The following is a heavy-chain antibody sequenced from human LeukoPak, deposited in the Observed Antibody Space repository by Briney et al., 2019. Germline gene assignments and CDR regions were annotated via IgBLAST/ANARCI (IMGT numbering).Heavy chain of an antibody. Sequence: SETLSLTCDVVADSMNEYYWSWIRQSPGGGLEWIGYIYRRGATNYIPPLRSRVTISVDKSNWQVSLTPKSVTAADTAVYYCVASYSTSSGVDHWGQGTLVTVSS. CDR3: VASYSTSSGVDH. D-gene: IGHD2/OR15-2a*01. CDR2: IYRRGAT. CDR1: ADSMNEYY. V-gene: IGHV4-4*09. J-gene: IGHJ4*02.